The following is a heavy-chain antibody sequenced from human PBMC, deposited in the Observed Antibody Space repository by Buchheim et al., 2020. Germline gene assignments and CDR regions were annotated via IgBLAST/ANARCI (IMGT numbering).Heavy chain of an antibody. D-gene: IGHD3-22*01. J-gene: IGHJ3*02. CDR1: GGSISSGGYS. CDR2: IFHSGST. Sequence: QLQLQESGSRLVKPSQTLSLTCAVSGGSISSGGYSWSWIRQPPGKGLEWVGDIFHSGSTYFTPSLKSRVTISVDRSKNQFSLKLSSVTAADTAVYYCARASHYYDSCGYYYLSAFDIWGQGT. CDR3: ARASHYYDSCGYYYLSAFDI. V-gene: IGHV4-30-2*01.